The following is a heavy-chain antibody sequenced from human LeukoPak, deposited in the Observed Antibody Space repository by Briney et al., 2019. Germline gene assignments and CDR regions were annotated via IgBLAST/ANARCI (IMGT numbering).Heavy chain of an antibody. Sequence: SQTLSLTCAISGDSVSSDRAAWNRIRQSPSRGLEWLGRTYYRSKWFDEYAVSVKSRITIKPDTSRNQFSLHLNSVTPEDTAVYLCARTTVYDGSKYYGLDVWGQGTTVTVSS. CDR3: ARTTVYDGSKYYGLDV. V-gene: IGHV6-1*01. CDR2: TYYRSKWFD. CDR1: GDSVSSDRAA. D-gene: IGHD5/OR15-5a*01. J-gene: IGHJ6*02.